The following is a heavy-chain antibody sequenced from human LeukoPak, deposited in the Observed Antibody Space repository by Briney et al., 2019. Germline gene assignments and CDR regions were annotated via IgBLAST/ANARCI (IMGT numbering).Heavy chain of an antibody. CDR1: GYTFTSYD. D-gene: IGHD5-24*01. CDR2: MNPNSGNT. J-gene: IGHJ6*03. CDR3: ARGHMATIKDYYYYMDV. V-gene: IGHV1-8*01. Sequence: ASVKVSCKASGYTFTSYDINWVRQATGQELEWMGWMNPNSGNTGYAQKFQGRVTMTRNTSISTAYMELSSLRSEDTAVYYCARGHMATIKDYYYYMDVWGKGTTVTVSS.